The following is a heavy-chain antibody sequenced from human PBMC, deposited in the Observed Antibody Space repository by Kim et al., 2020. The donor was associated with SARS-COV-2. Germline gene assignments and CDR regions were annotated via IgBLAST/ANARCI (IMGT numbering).Heavy chain of an antibody. Sequence: ASVKVSCKASGYTFTSYAMNWVRQAPGQGLEWVGWINTNTGNPTYAQGFTGRFVFSLDTSVSTAYLQISSLKAEDTAVYYCARDGSITIFGVVIPNYYYYGMDVWGQGTTVTVSS. CDR2: INTNTGNP. J-gene: IGHJ6*02. CDR3: ARDGSITIFGVVIPNYYYYGMDV. V-gene: IGHV7-4-1*02. D-gene: IGHD3-3*01. CDR1: GYTFTSYA.